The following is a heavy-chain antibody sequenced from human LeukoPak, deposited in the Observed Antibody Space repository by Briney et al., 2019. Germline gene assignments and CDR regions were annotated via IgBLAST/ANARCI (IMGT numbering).Heavy chain of an antibody. CDR1: GGTFISYA. CDR3: ARAGTPSGWYFDL. D-gene: IGHD1-1*01. CDR2: IIPILGIA. Sequence: SVKVSCKASGGTFISYAISWVRQAPGQGLEWMGRIIPILGIANYAQKFQGRVTITADKSTSTAYMELSSLRSEDTAVYYCARAGTPSGWYFDLWGRGTLVTVSS. V-gene: IGHV1-69*04. J-gene: IGHJ2*01.